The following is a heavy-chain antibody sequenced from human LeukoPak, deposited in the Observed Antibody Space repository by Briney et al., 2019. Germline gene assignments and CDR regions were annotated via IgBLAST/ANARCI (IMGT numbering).Heavy chain of an antibody. Sequence: SQTLSLTCTVSGGSISSGDYYWSWIRQPPGKGLEWIGYIYYSGSTYYNPSLKSRATISVDTSKNQFSLKLSSVTAADTAVYYCARSGYDSQDYFDYWGQGTLVTVSS. CDR3: ARSGYDSQDYFDY. CDR1: GGSISSGDYY. J-gene: IGHJ4*02. V-gene: IGHV4-30-4*01. D-gene: IGHD3-3*01. CDR2: IYYSGST.